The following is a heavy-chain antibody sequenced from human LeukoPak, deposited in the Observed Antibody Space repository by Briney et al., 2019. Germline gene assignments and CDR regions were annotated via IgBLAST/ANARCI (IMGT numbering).Heavy chain of an antibody. D-gene: IGHD3-3*01. J-gene: IGHJ5*02. CDR1: GYSISSGYY. Sequence: SETLSLTCTVSGYSISSGYYWGWIRQPPGKGLEWIGSIYHSGSTYYSPSLKSRVTISVDTSKNQFSLKLSSVTAADTAVYYCARVISWSWFDPWGQGTLVTVSS. CDR3: ARVISWSWFDP. CDR2: IYHSGST. V-gene: IGHV4-38-2*02.